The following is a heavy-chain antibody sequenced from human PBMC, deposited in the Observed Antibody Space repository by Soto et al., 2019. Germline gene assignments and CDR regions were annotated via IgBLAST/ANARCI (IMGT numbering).Heavy chain of an antibody. Sequence: ASVKVSCKASGYTFTLYPMHWVRQAPGQRLEWVGRINAGNGNTKYSQKFQGRVTITRDTSASTAYMELSSLRSEDTAVYYCARDCSFGSCYPGGHDAFDIRAQRTTVTGSS. CDR2: INAGNGNT. CDR1: GYTFTLYP. V-gene: IGHV1-3*01. CDR3: ARDCSFGSCYPGGHDAFDI. J-gene: IGHJ6*02. D-gene: IGHD2-15*01.